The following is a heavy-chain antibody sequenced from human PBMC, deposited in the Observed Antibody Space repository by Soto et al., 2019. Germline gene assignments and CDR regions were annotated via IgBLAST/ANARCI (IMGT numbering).Heavy chain of an antibody. CDR1: GGSVSSGSYY. J-gene: IGHJ4*02. Sequence: QVQLQESGPGLVKPSETLSLTCTVSGGSVSSGSYYWSWIRQPPGKGLEWIGYIYYSGSTNYNPSLKSRVTISVDTSKNQFSLKLSSVTAADTAVYYCASVYYYGSGSYPPDYWGQGTLVTVSS. V-gene: IGHV4-61*01. CDR2: IYYSGST. CDR3: ASVYYYGSGSYPPDY. D-gene: IGHD3-10*01.